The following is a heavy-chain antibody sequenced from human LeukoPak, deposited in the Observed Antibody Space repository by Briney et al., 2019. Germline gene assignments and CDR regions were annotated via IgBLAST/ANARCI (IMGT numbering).Heavy chain of an antibody. CDR3: ARDQEAFDY. CDR2: IYPRDGST. V-gene: IGHV1-46*01. Sequence: ASVKVSCKASGYSFTSNYILWVRQAPGQGLEWMGMIYPRDGSTSYAQKFQGRVTVTRDTSTSTVHMELGGLRSEDTAVYYCARDQEAFDYWGQGTLVTVSS. J-gene: IGHJ4*02. CDR1: GYSFTSNY.